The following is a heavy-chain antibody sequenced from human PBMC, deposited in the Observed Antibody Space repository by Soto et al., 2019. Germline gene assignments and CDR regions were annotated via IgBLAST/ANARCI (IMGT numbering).Heavy chain of an antibody. D-gene: IGHD6-13*01. Sequence: QVQLVQSGAEVKKPGSSVKVSCKASGGTFSSYAISWVRQAPGQGLEWMGGIIPIFGTANYAQKFQGRVTITADKSTSTAYMELSSLRSEDTAVYYCARDLRMYSSPEGSFDIWGQGTMVTVSS. J-gene: IGHJ3*02. CDR2: IIPIFGTA. V-gene: IGHV1-69*06. CDR1: GGTFSSYA. CDR3: ARDLRMYSSPEGSFDI.